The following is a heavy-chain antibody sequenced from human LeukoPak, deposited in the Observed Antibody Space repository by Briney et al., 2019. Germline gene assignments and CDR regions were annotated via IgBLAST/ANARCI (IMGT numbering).Heavy chain of an antibody. V-gene: IGHV3-21*01. CDR1: GFTFSSYS. Sequence: GGFLRLFCGASGFTFSSYSMKCVREARGKGLEWVSSISSSSSYIYYADSVKGRFTISRDNAKNSLYLQMNSPRAEDTAVYYCVRDYRGFDYWGQGTLVTVSS. CDR3: VRDYRGFDY. CDR2: ISSSSSYI. D-gene: IGHD1-26*01. J-gene: IGHJ4*02.